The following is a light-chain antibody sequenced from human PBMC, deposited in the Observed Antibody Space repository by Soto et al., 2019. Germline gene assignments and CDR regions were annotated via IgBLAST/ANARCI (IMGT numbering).Light chain of an antibody. Sequence: QPVLTQPASVSGSPGQSITISCTGTSSDVGGYNYVSWYQQYPGKAPKLMIYDVSNRSSGVSNRFSGSKSGNTASLTISGLQAEDEADYYCSSYTRSSTLVVFGGGTQLTVL. CDR2: DVS. J-gene: IGLJ2*01. V-gene: IGLV2-14*01. CDR1: SSDVGGYNY. CDR3: SSYTRSSTLVV.